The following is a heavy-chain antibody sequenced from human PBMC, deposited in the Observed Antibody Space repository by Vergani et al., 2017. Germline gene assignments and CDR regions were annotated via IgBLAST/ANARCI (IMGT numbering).Heavy chain of an antibody. CDR2: INPNSGGT. D-gene: IGHD2-2*01. CDR1: GYTFTGYY. J-gene: IGHJ6*02. CDR3: ARIGGVGYFSSTSCPPTHSGMDV. V-gene: IGHV1-2*02. Sequence: QVQLVQSGAEVKKPGASVKVSCKASGYTFTGYYMHWVRQAPGQGLEWMGWINPNSGGTNYAQKFQGRVTMTRDTSISTAYMELSRLRSDDTAVYYCARIGGVGYFSSTSCPPTHSGMDVWGQGTTVTVSS.